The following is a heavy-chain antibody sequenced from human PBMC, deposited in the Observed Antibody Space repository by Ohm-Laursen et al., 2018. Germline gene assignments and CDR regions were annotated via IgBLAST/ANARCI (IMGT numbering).Heavy chain of an antibody. CDR3: ASTYSSGLL. Sequence: ASVKVSCKASGGTFSTYAISWVRQAPGQGLEWMGWINPNSGGTNYAQKFQGRVTMTRDTSISTAYMELSRLRSDDTAVYYCASTYSSGLLWGQGTLVTVSS. CDR2: INPNSGGT. J-gene: IGHJ4*02. D-gene: IGHD6-19*01. CDR1: GGTFSTYA. V-gene: IGHV1-2*02.